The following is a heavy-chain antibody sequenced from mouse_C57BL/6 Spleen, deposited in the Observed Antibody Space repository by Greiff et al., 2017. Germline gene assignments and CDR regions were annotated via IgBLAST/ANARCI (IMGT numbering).Heavy chain of an antibody. CDR3: ARDGY. V-gene: IGHV3-6*01. J-gene: IGHJ2*01. CDR1: GYSITSGYY. CDR2: ISYDGSN. Sequence: EVQRVESGPGLVKPSQSLSLTCSVTGYSITSGYYWNWIRQFPGNKLEWMGYISYDGSNNYNPSLKNRISITRDTSKNQFFRKLNSVTTEDTATYYCARDGYWGQGTTLTVSS.